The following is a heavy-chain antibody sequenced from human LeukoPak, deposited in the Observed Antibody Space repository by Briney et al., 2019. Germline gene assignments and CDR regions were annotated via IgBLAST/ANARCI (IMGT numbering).Heavy chain of an antibody. CDR3: ASRYGDYYAFDI. V-gene: IGHV3-30-3*01. D-gene: IGHD4-17*01. CDR2: ISYDGSNK. J-gene: IGHJ3*02. CDR1: GFTFSSYA. Sequence: PGRSLRLSCAASGFTFSSYAMHWVRQAPGKGLEWVAVISYDGSNKYYADSVKGRFTISRDNSKNALYLQMNSLRAEDTAVYYCASRYGDYYAFDIWGQGTMVTVSS.